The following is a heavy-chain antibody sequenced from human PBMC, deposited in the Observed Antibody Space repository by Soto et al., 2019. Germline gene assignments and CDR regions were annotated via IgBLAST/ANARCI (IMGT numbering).Heavy chain of an antibody. CDR1: GGSISSYY. J-gene: IGHJ6*03. CDR2: IYYSGST. D-gene: IGHD5-12*01. CDR3: ARGPAGIDSGYNYYYYMDV. Sequence: AETLSVTWTVSGGSISSYYWSWILQPPGKGLEWIGYIYYSGSTNYNPSLKSRVTISVDTSKNQFSLKLSSVTAADTAVYYCARGPAGIDSGYNYYYYMDVWGKGTTVTVSS. V-gene: IGHV4-59*01.